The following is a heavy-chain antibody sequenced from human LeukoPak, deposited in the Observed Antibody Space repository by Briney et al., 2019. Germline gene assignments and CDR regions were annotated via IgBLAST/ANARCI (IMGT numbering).Heavy chain of an antibody. CDR3: ARFRYIDSDLEVFDS. CDR2: INQHEGHK. CDR1: GFTFNNYW. J-gene: IGHJ4*02. D-gene: IGHD3-9*01. Sequence: GGSLRLSCAASGFTFNNYWFSWVRQSPGKGLEWVANINQHEGHKYSEDSAKGRFTISRDNARNSLYLQMNGLRAEDTAVYYCARFRYIDSDLEVFDSWGQGTLVTVSS. V-gene: IGHV3-7*01.